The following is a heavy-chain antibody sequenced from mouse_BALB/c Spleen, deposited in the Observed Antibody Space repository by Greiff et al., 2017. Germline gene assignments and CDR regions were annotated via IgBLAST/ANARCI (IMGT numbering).Heavy chain of an antibody. V-gene: IGHV1-69*01. CDR1: GYTFTDYW. J-gene: IGHJ3*01. CDR3: ARGAWDWFAY. Sequence: QVQLQQPGAELVMPGASVKMSCKASGYTFTDYWMHWVKQRPGQGLEWIGAIDTSDSYTSYNQKFKGKATLTVDESSSTAYMQLSSLTSEDSAVYYCARGAWDWFAYWGQGTLVTVSA. D-gene: IGHD4-1*01. CDR2: IDTSDSYT.